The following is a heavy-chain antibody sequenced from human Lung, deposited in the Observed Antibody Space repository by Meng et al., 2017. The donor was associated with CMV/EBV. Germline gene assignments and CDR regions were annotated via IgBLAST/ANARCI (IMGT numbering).Heavy chain of an antibody. CDR2: IYSSGRT. J-gene: IGHJ4*02. CDR1: GASISSEIYS. V-gene: IGHV4-61*02. Sequence: QGHLHDAGPGLIKPSQPLSPTCPVSGASISSEIYSWTWIRQPAGKGLEWIGRIYSSGRTNYDPSLRSRVSISVDTSKNQFSLKLKSVTAADAAIYYCARGYHLLYYFDYWGQGTLVTVSS. CDR3: ARGYHLLYYFDY. D-gene: IGHD2-2*02.